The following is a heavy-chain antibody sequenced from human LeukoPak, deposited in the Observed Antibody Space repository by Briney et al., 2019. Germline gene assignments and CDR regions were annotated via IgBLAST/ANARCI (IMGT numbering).Heavy chain of an antibody. V-gene: IGHV3-21*01. J-gene: IGHJ4*02. D-gene: IGHD2/OR15-2a*01. CDR1: GFTFSSYS. CDR2: ISSSSSYI. Sequence: GGSLRLSCAASGFTFSSYSMNWVRQAPGKGLECVSSISSSSSYIYYADSVKGRFTISRDNAKNSLYLQMNSLRAEDTAVYYCARAPTAYCLSTNCQPYFDYWGQGILVTVSS. CDR3: ARAPTAYCLSTNCQPYFDY.